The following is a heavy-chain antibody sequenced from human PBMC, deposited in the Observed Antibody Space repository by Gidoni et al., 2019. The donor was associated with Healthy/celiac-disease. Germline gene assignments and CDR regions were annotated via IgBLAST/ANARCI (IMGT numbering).Heavy chain of an antibody. D-gene: IGHD6-19*01. V-gene: IGHV4-34*01. CDR1: GGSFSGYY. J-gene: IGHJ4*02. Sequence: VQLQQWGAGLLKPSETLSLTCAVYGGSFSGYYWSWIRQPPGKGLEWIGEINHSGSTNYNPSLKSRVTISVDTSKNQFSLKLSSVTAADTAVYYCARLFTGIAVDYWGQGTLVTVSS. CDR2: INHSGST. CDR3: ARLFTGIAVDY.